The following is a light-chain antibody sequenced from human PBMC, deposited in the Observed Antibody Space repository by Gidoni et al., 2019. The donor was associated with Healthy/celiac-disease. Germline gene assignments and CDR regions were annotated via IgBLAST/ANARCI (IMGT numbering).Light chain of an antibody. CDR2: LGS. J-gene: IGKJ4*01. V-gene: IGKV2-28*01. CDR3: MQALQTPLT. Sequence: DIVMTQSPLSLPVTPGEPASISCGSSQSLLHSNGYNYLDWYLQKPGQSPQLLIYLGSNRASGVPDRFSGSGSGTDFTLKISRVEAEDVGVYYCMQALQTPLTFGGXTKVEIK. CDR1: QSLLHSNGYNY.